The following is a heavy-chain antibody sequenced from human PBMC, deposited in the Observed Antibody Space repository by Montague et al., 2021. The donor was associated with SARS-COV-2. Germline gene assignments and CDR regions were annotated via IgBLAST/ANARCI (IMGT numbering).Heavy chain of an antibody. J-gene: IGHJ3*02. V-gene: IGHV3-23*03. CDR1: GFTFSSYA. Sequence: SLRLSCAASGFTFSSYAMSWVRQAPGKGLEWVSVIYSGGSSTYYADSVKGRFTISRDNSKNTLYLQMNSLRAEDTAVYYCAKYRANFYDFWRITNDAFDIWGQGTMVTVSS. CDR2: IYSGGSST. D-gene: IGHD3-3*01. CDR3: AKYRANFYDFWRITNDAFDI.